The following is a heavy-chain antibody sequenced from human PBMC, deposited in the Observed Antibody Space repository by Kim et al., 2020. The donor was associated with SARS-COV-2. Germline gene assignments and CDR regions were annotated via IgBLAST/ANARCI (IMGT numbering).Heavy chain of an antibody. D-gene: IGHD6-19*01. CDR3: ARDLPGYSSGWYEY. Sequence: DSVKGRFTITRENSKTTLYLKMNSLRAEDTAVYYCARDLPGYSSGWYEYWGQGTLVTVSS. V-gene: IGHV3-30*07. J-gene: IGHJ4*02.